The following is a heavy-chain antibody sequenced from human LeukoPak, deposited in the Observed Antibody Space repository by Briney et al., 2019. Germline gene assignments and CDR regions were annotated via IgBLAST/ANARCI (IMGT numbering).Heavy chain of an antibody. Sequence: GGSLRLSCAASGFTFSDYGMNWVRQAPGKGLEWDSFISSSSTYIYYADSLKGRFTISRDNAKKSLYLQMNSLRVEDTAVYYCARGNPADYWGQGTLVTVSS. J-gene: IGHJ4*02. CDR2: ISSSSTYI. V-gene: IGHV3-21*01. CDR3: ARGNPADY. CDR1: GFTFSDYG.